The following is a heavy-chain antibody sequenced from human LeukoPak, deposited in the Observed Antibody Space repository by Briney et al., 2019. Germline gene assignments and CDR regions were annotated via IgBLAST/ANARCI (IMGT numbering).Heavy chain of an antibody. J-gene: IGHJ4*02. D-gene: IGHD2-15*01. CDR3: AREDSGGSC. Sequence: SETLSLTCTVSGGSISSSSYYWGWIRQPPGKGLEWIGSIYYSGSTYYNPSLKSRVTISVDTSKNQFSLKLSSVTAADTAVYYCAREDSGGSCWGQGTLVTVSS. CDR2: IYYSGST. CDR1: GGSISSSSYY. V-gene: IGHV4-39*02.